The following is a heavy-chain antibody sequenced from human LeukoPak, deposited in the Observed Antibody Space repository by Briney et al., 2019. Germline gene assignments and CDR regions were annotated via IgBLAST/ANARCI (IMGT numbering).Heavy chain of an antibody. J-gene: IGHJ4*02. CDR1: GASISGSGYY. CDR3: TRGAPVGSSREFDY. V-gene: IGHV4-39*07. Sequence: SETLSLTCAVSGASISGSGYYLGWIRQPPGKGLEWIGNIYYTGSTYYNASLQSRVTISIDTSKNQFSLRLNSVTPEDTAVYYCTRGAPVGSSREFDYWGQGTLVTVSS. CDR2: IYYTGST. D-gene: IGHD5-24*01.